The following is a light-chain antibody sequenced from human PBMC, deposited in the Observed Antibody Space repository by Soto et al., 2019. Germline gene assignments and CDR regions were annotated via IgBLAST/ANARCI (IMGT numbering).Light chain of an antibody. Sequence: EIVLTHSPGTLSLSPGERATLSCRASQSVSSSYLAWYQQKPGQAPRLLIYGASSRATGIPDRFSGSGSGTDFTLTISRLEPEDFEVYYCQQYGRSQTFGQGTKVDIK. CDR2: GAS. CDR1: QSVSSSY. V-gene: IGKV3-20*01. CDR3: QQYGRSQT. J-gene: IGKJ1*01.